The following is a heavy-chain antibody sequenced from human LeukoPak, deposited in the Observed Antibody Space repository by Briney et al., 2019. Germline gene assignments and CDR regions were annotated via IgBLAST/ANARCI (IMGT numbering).Heavy chain of an antibody. D-gene: IGHD3-3*01. CDR2: INPNSGGT. V-gene: IGHV1-2*02. Sequence: ASVKVSCKASGYTFTGYYMHWVRQAPGQGLEWMGWINPNSGGTNYAQKFQGRVTMTRDTSISIAYMELSRLRSDDTAVYYCARTPAFRTYDFWSGYSFWFDPWGQGTLVTVSS. J-gene: IGHJ5*02. CDR1: GYTFTGYY. CDR3: ARTPAFRTYDFWSGYSFWFDP.